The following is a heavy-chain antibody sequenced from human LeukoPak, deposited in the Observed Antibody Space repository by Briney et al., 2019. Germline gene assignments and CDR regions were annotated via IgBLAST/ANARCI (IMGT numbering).Heavy chain of an antibody. D-gene: IGHD6-13*01. J-gene: IGHJ2*01. CDR2: IYYSGST. Sequence: SETLSLTCTVSGGSIRNYYWSWIRQPPGKGLEWIGYIYYSGSTNYNPSLKSRVTISVDTSKNQFSLKLSSETAADTAVYYCARVYYSSSYDYWYFDLWGRGTLVTVSS. CDR3: ARVYYSSSYDYWYFDL. V-gene: IGHV4-59*01. CDR1: GGSIRNYY.